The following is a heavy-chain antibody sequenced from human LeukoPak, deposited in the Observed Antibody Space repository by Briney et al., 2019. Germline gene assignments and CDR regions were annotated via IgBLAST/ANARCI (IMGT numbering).Heavy chain of an antibody. CDR3: AREPVRGVFDY. CDR2: IKQDGSEK. V-gene: IGHV3-7*03. CDR1: GFTFSSYA. J-gene: IGHJ4*02. Sequence: GGSLRLSCAASGFTFSSYAMSWVRQAPGKGLEWVANIKQDGSEKYYVDSVKGRFTISRDNAKNSLYLQMNSLRAEDTAVYYCAREPVRGVFDYWGQGTLVTVSS. D-gene: IGHD3-10*01.